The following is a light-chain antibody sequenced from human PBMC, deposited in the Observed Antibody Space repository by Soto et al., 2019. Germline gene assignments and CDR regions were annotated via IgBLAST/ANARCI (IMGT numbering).Light chain of an antibody. J-gene: IGKJ1*01. CDR2: DAS. Sequence: EIVLTQSPATLSLSPGERATLSCRASQSISNYLAWYQHKPGQAPRLLIYDASTRATGIPARFSGSGSGTDFTLTIISLEPEDVAVYFCQLRSNWPPTWTFGQGTKVEVK. CDR3: QLRSNWPPTWT. V-gene: IGKV3-11*01. CDR1: QSISNY.